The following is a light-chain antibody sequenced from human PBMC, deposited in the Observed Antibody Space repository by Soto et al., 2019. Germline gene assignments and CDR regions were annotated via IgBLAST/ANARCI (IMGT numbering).Light chain of an antibody. CDR2: LGS. V-gene: IGKV2-28*01. J-gene: IGKJ2*01. Sequence: DIVMTQSPLSLPVTPGEPASISCRSSQSLLHSNGYNYLDWYLQKPGQSPQLVIYLGSNRASGVPDRVSGSGSGTDFTLKISRVEAEDVGVYYCMQALQTPLYTFGQGTKLEIK. CDR3: MQALQTPLYT. CDR1: QSLLHSNGYNY.